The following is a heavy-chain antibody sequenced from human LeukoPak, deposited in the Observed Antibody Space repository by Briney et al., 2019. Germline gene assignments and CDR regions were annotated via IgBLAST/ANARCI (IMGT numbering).Heavy chain of an antibody. D-gene: IGHD6-6*01. CDR1: GFTFSSYS. J-gene: IGHJ4*02. V-gene: IGHV3-21*01. CDR3: ARTSGESTAALRAPFDY. CDR2: ISSSSGYK. Sequence: GGSLRLSCAVSGFTFSSYSVTWVRQAPGKGLEWVSSISSSSGYKYYADSVKGRFTISRDNAKNSLYLQMDSLRAEDAAVYYCARTSGESTAALRAPFDYWGQGTLATVSS.